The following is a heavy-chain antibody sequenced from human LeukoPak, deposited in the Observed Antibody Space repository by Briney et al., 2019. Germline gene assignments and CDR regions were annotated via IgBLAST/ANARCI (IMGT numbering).Heavy chain of an antibody. Sequence: PGGSLRLSCAASGFTVISNYMSWVRQPAGKGLEWVSVLYSGGATFYADSVKGRFTISRDTSKNTLYLQMNDLRADDTALYYCTKLKGWYGEVFFDYWGQGTLVTVPS. D-gene: IGHD6-19*01. V-gene: IGHV3-53*01. CDR3: TKLKGWYGEVFFDY. CDR1: GFTVISNY. J-gene: IGHJ4*02. CDR2: LYSGGAT.